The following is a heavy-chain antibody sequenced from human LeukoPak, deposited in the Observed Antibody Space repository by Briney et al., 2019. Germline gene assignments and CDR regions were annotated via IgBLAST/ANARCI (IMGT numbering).Heavy chain of an antibody. CDR3: ARRGLYYYGSGSYYLEAFDI. V-gene: IGHV4-34*01. CDR2: INHSGST. J-gene: IGHJ3*02. CDR1: GGSFSGYY. Sequence: PSETLSLTCAVYGGSFSGYYWSWIRQPPGKGLEWIGEINHSGSTNYNPSLKSRVTISVDTSKNQFSLKLSSVTAADTAVYYCARRGLYYYGSGSYYLEAFDIWGQGTMVTVSS. D-gene: IGHD3-10*01.